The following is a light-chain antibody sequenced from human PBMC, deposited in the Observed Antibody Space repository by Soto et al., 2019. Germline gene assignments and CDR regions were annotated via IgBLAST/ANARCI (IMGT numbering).Light chain of an antibody. CDR2: DVT. CDR3: SSYTTSNTRQIV. V-gene: IGLV2-14*03. J-gene: IGLJ1*01. CDR1: GSDVGAYNL. Sequence: QSALTQPASVSGSPGQSITISCAGTGSDVGAYNLVSWYQHHPGKAPKLIIYDVTNRPSGVSNPFSGSKSGNTASLTISGLQPEDEADYYCSSYTTSNTRQIVFGTGTKLTVL.